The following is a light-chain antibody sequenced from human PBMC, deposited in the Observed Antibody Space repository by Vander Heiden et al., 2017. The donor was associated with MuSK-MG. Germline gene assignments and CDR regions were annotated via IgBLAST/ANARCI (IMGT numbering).Light chain of an antibody. CDR2: EVS. J-gene: IGLJ2*01. Sequence: QSALTQPPSASGSPGQSVTISCTGTSSDVGGYNYVSWYQQHPGKAPQVMIYEVSSSPSGAPCLFSGSKSGNTASLTVSVLQAEDEADYFCSSFAGSSSLLFGGGTKLTVL. CDR1: SSDVGGYNY. CDR3: SSFAGSSSLL. V-gene: IGLV2-8*01.